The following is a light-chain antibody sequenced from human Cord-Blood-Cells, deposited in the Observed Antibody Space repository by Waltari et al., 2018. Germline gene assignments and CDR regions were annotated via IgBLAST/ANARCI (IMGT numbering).Light chain of an antibody. CDR2: GAS. CDR1: QSVSSSY. Sequence: GERATLSCRASQSVSSSYLAWYQQKPGQAPRLLIYGASSRATGIPDRFSGSGSGTDFTLTISRLEPEDFAVYYCQQYGSPRGYTFGQGTKLEIK. J-gene: IGKJ2*01. V-gene: IGKV3-20*01. CDR3: QQYGSPRGYT.